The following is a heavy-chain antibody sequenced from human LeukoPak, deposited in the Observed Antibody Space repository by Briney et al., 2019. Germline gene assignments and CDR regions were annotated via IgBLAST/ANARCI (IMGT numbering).Heavy chain of an antibody. CDR2: IKQDGSTK. CDR3: TRDTDGSLDY. J-gene: IGHJ4*02. D-gene: IGHD1-26*01. CDR1: GFTFSNSW. V-gene: IGHV3-7*01. Sequence: GGSLSLSCAASGFTFSNSWMAWVRQDPGKGLEWVANIKQDGSTKHYADSLKGRFTISRDNPKNSLYLQMNNLRADDTAVYYCTRDTDGSLDYWGQGILVTVAS.